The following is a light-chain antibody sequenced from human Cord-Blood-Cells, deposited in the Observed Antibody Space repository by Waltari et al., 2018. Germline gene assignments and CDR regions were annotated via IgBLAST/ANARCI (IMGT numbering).Light chain of an antibody. CDR2: YDD. J-gene: IGLJ2*01. V-gene: IGLV1-36*01. CDR1: SSNIGNNA. CDR3: AAWDDSLNGVV. Sequence: QSVLTQPPSVSEAPRQRVTISCSGSSSNIGNNAVNWYQQLPGKAPKLLIYYDDLLPSVVSDRFSGSKSVTSASLASSGLHSEDDADYYCAAWDDSLNGVVFGGGTKLTVL.